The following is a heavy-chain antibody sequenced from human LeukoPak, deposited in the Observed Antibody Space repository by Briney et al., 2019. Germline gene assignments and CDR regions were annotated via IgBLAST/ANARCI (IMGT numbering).Heavy chain of an antibody. CDR2: IAYDGSRA. V-gene: IGHV3-33*01. J-gene: IGHJ4*02. Sequence: PGRSLRLSCAGSGFPFGGYGMHWFRQTPGKGLEWVAVIAYDGSRAFFADSVRGRFTISRDNSKNTMSVQMDDLRAEDTAVYYCTRYNNDHFDYWGQGTLVIVSS. D-gene: IGHD1-14*01. CDR1: GFPFGGYG. CDR3: TRYNNDHFDY.